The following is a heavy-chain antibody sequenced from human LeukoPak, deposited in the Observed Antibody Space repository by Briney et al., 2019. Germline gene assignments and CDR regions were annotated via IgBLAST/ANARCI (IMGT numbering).Heavy chain of an antibody. Sequence: GGSLRLSCAASGFTFSSYSMNWVRQAPGKGLEWVSSISSESSFIYYADSVKGRFTISRDNAKNSLYLQMNSLRAEDTAVYFCARDSGSSWRERLNYWGQGTLVTVSS. J-gene: IGHJ4*02. CDR1: GFTFSSYS. CDR2: ISSESSFI. D-gene: IGHD6-13*01. V-gene: IGHV3-21*01. CDR3: ARDSGSSWRERLNY.